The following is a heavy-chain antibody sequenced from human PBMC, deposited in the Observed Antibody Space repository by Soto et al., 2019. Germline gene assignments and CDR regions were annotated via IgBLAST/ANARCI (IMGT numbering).Heavy chain of an antibody. CDR1: GYTFRNYY. D-gene: IGHD5-12*01. V-gene: IGHV1-46*03. CDR2: IKPSGGST. CDR3: DRYGYNGYYFDY. J-gene: IGHJ4*02. Sequence: QVQLVQSGAEVKKPGASVRVSCKASGYTFRNYYMHWLRQAPGQGHEWMGIIKPSGGSTSYAQKCQGRVTMARATSTSTVYMELSSLRSEDTAVYYCDRYGYNGYYFDYWGQGTLVTVSS.